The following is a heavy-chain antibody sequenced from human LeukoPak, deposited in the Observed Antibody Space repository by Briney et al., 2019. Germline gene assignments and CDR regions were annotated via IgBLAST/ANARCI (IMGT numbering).Heavy chain of an antibody. Sequence: GGSLRLSCAASGFTFSNYGMHWVRQVTGKGLEWVSAINTAGDTYYPGSVKGRFSISRENAKNSLYLQMYTLTAEDTAVYYCARETPVASINSVFYGMDVWGHGTTVTVSS. J-gene: IGHJ6*02. CDR3: ARETPVASINSVFYGMDV. V-gene: IGHV3-13*01. CDR2: INTAGDT. CDR1: GFTFSNYG. D-gene: IGHD6-19*01.